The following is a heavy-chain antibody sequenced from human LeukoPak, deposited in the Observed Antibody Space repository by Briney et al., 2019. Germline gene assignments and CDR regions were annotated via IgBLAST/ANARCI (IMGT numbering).Heavy chain of an antibody. J-gene: IGHJ4*02. Sequence: GGSLRLSCAASGFTFSDYYMNWIRQTPGKGLEWVSYISSSGATIQYVDSVKGRFTISRDNAKNSLYLQMNSLRAEDTAVYYCARGDVNYVTGVCYDHWGQGTLVTVSS. CDR2: ISSSGATI. D-gene: IGHD2-8*01. V-gene: IGHV3-11*01. CDR3: ARGDVNYVTGVCYDH. CDR1: GFTFSDYY.